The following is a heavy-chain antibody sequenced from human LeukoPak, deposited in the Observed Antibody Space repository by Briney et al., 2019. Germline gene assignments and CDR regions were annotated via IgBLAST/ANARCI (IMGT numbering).Heavy chain of an antibody. Sequence: SVKVSCEASGYTFTGYYMHWVRQAPGQGLEWMGWINPNSGGTNYAQKFQGRVTMTRDTSISTAYMELSRLRSDDTAVYYCARGRRSGSYQDFDYWGQGTLVTVSS. CDR3: ARGRRSGSYQDFDY. D-gene: IGHD1-26*01. CDR2: INPNSGGT. CDR1: GYTFTGYY. J-gene: IGHJ4*02. V-gene: IGHV1-2*02.